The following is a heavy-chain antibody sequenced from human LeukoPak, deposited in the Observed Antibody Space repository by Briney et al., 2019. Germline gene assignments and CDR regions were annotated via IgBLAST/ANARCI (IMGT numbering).Heavy chain of an antibody. CDR2: IYSGGST. CDR1: GFTFSSYA. V-gene: IGHV3-66*01. D-gene: IGHD2-2*01. CDR3: ARGREPAAIWYYYHYGMDV. J-gene: IGHJ6*02. Sequence: QPGGSLRLSCAASGFTFSSYAMHWVRQAPGKGLEWVSVIYSGGSTYYADSVKGRFTISRDNSKNTLYLQMNSLRAEDTAVYYCARGREPAAIWYYYHYGMDVWGQGTTVTVSS.